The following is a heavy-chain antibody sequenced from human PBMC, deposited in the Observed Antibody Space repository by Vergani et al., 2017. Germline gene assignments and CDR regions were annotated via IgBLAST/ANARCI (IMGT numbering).Heavy chain of an antibody. Sequence: EVQLVESGGGLVQPGRSLRLSCAASGFTFDDYDMHWVRQAPGKGLEWVSGISWNSGSIGYADSVKGRFTISRDNSKNTLYLQMNSLRAEDTAVYYCAKIGSGSYDYWGQGTLVTVSS. CDR2: ISWNSGSI. J-gene: IGHJ4*02. CDR3: AKIGSGSYDY. V-gene: IGHV3-9*01. D-gene: IGHD3-10*01. CDR1: GFTFDDYD.